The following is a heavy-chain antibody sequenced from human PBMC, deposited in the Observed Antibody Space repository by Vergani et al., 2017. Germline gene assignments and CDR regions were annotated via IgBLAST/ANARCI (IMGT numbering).Heavy chain of an antibody. CDR1: GGTFSSYA. V-gene: IGHV1-69*01. CDR2: IIPIFGTA. Sequence: QVQLVQSGAEVKKPGSSVKVSCKASGGTFSSYAISWVRQAPGQGLEWMGGIIPIFGTANYAQEFQGRVTITADESTSTAYMELSILRSEDTAVYYCARDFVGITMMQTDWYFDLWGRGTLVTVSS. J-gene: IGHJ2*01. CDR3: ARDFVGITMMQTDWYFDL. D-gene: IGHD3-22*01.